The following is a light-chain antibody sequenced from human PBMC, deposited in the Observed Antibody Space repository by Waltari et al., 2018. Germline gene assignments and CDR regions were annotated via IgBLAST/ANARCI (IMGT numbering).Light chain of an antibody. CDR2: GNN. V-gene: IGLV1-40*01. Sequence: QSILTQPTSVSGAPGQRVTISCTGSSSNIGAGHDVHWYQAFPGTAPKLLIYGNNHRPSGGPDRFSGSKSGSSASLAINGLQAEDEADYYCQSFDSNVRGGVVFGGGTKVTVL. CDR1: SSNIGAGHD. J-gene: IGLJ3*02. CDR3: QSFDSNVRGGVV.